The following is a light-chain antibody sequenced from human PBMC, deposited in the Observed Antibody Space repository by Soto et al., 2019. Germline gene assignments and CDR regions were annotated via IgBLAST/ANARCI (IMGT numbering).Light chain of an antibody. CDR3: VTWDDSLSALV. J-gene: IGLJ2*01. V-gene: IGLV1-47*01. CDR2: RND. CDR1: SSSVGSNY. Sequence: QTVVTQPPSASGTPGQRVTISCSRSSSSVGSNYVYWIQQIPGTAPKLLIYRNDQRPSGVPDRFSGSKSGTSASLAISGLRSEDEADYYCVTWDDSLSALVFGGGTKLTVL.